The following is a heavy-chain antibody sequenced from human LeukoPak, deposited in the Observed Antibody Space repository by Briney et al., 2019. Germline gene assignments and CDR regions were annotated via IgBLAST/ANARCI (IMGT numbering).Heavy chain of an antibody. CDR1: GGSISSYY. J-gene: IGHJ1*01. CDR3: ARVRGDFETD. Sequence: SETLSLTCSVPGGSISSYYWTWIRQPPGEGLEWIGYRYYSGSTTHNPSLKSRVTISVDTSKSQFSLKLISVTAADTAIYYCARVRGDFETDWGQGTLVTVSS. D-gene: IGHD3-16*01. CDR2: RYYSGST. V-gene: IGHV4-59*01.